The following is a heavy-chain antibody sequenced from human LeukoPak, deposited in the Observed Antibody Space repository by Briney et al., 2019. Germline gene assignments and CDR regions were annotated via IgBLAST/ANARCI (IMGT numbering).Heavy chain of an antibody. CDR2: ISYDGSNK. V-gene: IGHV3-30-3*01. D-gene: IGHD3-3*01. J-gene: IGHJ4*02. CDR3: ARDHDFWSGPLDY. Sequence: HTGGSLRLSCAASGFTFSSYAMHWVRQAPGKGLEWVAVISYDGSNKYYADSVKGRFTISRDNSKNTLYLQMNSLRAEDTAVYYCARDHDFWSGPLDYWGQGTLATVSS. CDR1: GFTFSSYA.